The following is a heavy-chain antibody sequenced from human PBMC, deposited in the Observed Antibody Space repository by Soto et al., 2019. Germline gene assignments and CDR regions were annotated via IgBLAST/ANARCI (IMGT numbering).Heavy chain of an antibody. CDR3: TRAPVSGSYCFDF. CDR1: GFYVSSRNYY. Sequence: SETLSLTCTVSGFYVSSRNYYWSWIRQPPGKGLEWIGYIFHTGTTNYNPSLKSRVTISLDTSMNQFSLKLSSVTPADTAVYYCTRAPVSGSYCFDFWGQGTPVTVSS. CDR2: IFHTGTT. V-gene: IGHV4-61*01. D-gene: IGHD1-26*01. J-gene: IGHJ4*02.